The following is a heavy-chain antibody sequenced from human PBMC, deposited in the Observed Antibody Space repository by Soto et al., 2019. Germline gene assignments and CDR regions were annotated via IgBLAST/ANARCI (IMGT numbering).Heavy chain of an antibody. V-gene: IGHV6-1*01. CDR3: ARGGLQDFDS. CDR2: TYYRSRWLF. D-gene: IGHD4-4*01. CDR1: GGIVSGAPAS. J-gene: IGHJ4*02. Sequence: SQPLSITGASRGGIVSGAPASWNWLRQSPSRGLEWLARTYYRSRWLFDYAASVKSRVMLNADSSQNQVSLQLNSVTPEDTAVYYCARGGLQDFDSWGQGTLVTVSS.